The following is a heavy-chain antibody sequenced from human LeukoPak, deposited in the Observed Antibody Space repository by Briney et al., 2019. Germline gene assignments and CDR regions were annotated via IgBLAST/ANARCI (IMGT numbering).Heavy chain of an antibody. D-gene: IGHD4-17*01. V-gene: IGHV4-59*01. J-gene: IGHJ4*02. CDR2: IYYRGST. CDR1: GGSINNYY. Sequence: SEPLSLTCTVSGGSINNYYWSWIRPPPGKGLEWIGSIYYRGSTNYNPSLKSRVTFSVDTSKNQFSLKLNSVTAADTAVYYCARGGDYGDLRYFDYWGQGTLVTVSS. CDR3: ARGGDYGDLRYFDY.